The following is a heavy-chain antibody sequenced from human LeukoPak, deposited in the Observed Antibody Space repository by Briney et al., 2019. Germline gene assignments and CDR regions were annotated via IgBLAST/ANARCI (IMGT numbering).Heavy chain of an antibody. D-gene: IGHD2-15*01. CDR1: RFTFSTSA. CDR2: ISGSGDST. Sequence: PGGSLRLACAASRFTFSTSAMSWVRQAPGKGLEWVSGISGSGDSTYHADSVEGRFTISRDNSKDTLYLQMNSLRAEDTAVYYCARDGGIVVVVAPQPGVDYWGQGTLVTVSS. J-gene: IGHJ4*02. V-gene: IGHV3-23*01. CDR3: ARDGGIVVVVAPQPGVDY.